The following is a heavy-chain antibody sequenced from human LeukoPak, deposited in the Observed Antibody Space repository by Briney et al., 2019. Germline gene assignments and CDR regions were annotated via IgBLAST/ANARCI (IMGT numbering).Heavy chain of an antibody. CDR2: ISSNGGST. Sequence: PGGSLRLSCAASGFTLSSYAMHWVRQAPGKGLEYVSAISSNGGSTYYANSVKGRFTIYRDNSKNTLYLQMGSLRAEDMAVYYCARSRDGYYYYYGMDVWGQGTTVTVSS. D-gene: IGHD5-24*01. J-gene: IGHJ6*02. CDR1: GFTLSSYA. CDR3: ARSRDGYYYYYGMDV. V-gene: IGHV3-64*01.